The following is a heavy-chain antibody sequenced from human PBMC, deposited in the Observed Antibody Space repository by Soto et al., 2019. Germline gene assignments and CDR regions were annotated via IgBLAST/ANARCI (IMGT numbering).Heavy chain of an antibody. D-gene: IGHD2-15*01. J-gene: IGHJ4*02. CDR1: GGTFSSYV. V-gene: IGHV1-69*13. Sequence: GASVKVSCKASGGTFSSYVISWVRQAPGQGLEWMGGIIPIFGTANYAQKFQGRVTITADESTSTAYMELSSLRSEDTAVHYCARESRYCSGGSCYFLPGIDYWGQGTLVTVSS. CDR3: ARESRYCSGGSCYFLPGIDY. CDR2: IIPIFGTA.